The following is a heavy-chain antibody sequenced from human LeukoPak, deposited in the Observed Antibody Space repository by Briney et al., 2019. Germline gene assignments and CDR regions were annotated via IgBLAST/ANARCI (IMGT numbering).Heavy chain of an antibody. Sequence: SETLSLTCAVYGGSFSGYYWSWIRQPPGKGLEWIGEINHSGSTNYNPSLKSRVTISVDTSKDQFSLKLSSVTAADTAVYCCARQLVILYYFDYWGQGTLVTVSS. CDR3: ARQLVILYYFDY. CDR2: INHSGST. D-gene: IGHD3-16*02. J-gene: IGHJ4*02. CDR1: GGSFSGYY. V-gene: IGHV4-34*01.